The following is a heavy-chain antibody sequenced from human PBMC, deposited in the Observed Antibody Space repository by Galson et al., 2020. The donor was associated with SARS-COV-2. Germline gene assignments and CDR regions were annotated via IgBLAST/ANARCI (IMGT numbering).Heavy chain of an antibody. Sequence: ASVKVSCKVSGYTLTELSMHWVRQAPGKGLEWMGGFDPEDGETIYAQKFQGRVTMTEDTSTDTAYMELSSLRSEDTAVYYCALPDYDFRGRREYYFDYWGQGTLVTVSS. CDR2: FDPEDGET. CDR3: ALPDYDFRGRREYYFDY. V-gene: IGHV1-24*01. J-gene: IGHJ4*02. D-gene: IGHD3-3*01. CDR1: GYTLTELS.